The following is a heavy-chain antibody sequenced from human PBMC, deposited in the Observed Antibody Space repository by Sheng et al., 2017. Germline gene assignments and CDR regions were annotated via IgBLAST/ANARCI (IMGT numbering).Heavy chain of an antibody. V-gene: IGHV3-73*02. Sequence: EVQLVESGGDLVQPGGSLKLSCEVSGVSFSDSAIHWVRQASGKGLEWVARIGNKASNATVYAASVKGRFTNSRDDSKNTAYLQMNSLKTEDSAVYYFSAVVAGTDWEWGQGTLVTVSS. J-gene: IGHJ4*02. D-gene: IGHD6-19*01. CDR2: IGNKASNAT. CDR1: GVSFSDSA. CDR3: SAVVAGTDWE.